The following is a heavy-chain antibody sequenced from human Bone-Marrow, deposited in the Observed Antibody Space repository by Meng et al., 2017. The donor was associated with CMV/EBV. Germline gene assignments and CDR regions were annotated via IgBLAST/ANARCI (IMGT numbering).Heavy chain of an antibody. CDR2: IYYTGTT. CDR1: GGSISSTGYY. D-gene: IGHD3-9*01. Sequence: QLQLQESGPGLVKPSETLSLTCTVSGGSISSTGYYWAWIRQPPGKGLEWIASIYYTGTTYYDPSLKSRVTISIDTSKNQFSLKLNSVTAADTAVYNCARTATTGYYPIWGQGTVVTVSS. CDR3: ARTATTGYYPI. J-gene: IGHJ3*02. V-gene: IGHV4-39*07.